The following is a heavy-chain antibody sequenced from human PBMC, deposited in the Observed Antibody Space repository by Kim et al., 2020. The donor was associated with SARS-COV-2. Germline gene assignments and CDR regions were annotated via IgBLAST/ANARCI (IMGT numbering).Heavy chain of an antibody. Sequence: SVKVSCKASGGTFSSYAISWVRQAPGQGLEWMGGIIPIFGTANYAQKFQGRVTITADESTSTAYMELSSLRSEDTAVYYCASGPGHYDFWSGYHNWFDPWGQGTLVTVSS. V-gene: IGHV1-69*13. CDR3: ASGPGHYDFWSGYHNWFDP. CDR2: IIPIFGTA. CDR1: GGTFSSYA. J-gene: IGHJ5*02. D-gene: IGHD3-3*01.